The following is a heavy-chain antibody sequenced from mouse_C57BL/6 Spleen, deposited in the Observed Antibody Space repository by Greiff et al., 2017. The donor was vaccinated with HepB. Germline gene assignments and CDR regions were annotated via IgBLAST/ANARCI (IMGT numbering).Heavy chain of an antibody. CDR2: INPSSGYT. V-gene: IGHV1-7*01. CDR3: ARFHYDYDEGFAY. Sequence: VQLQQSGAELAKPGASVKLSCKASGYTFTSYWMHWVKQRPGQGLEWIGYINPSSGYTKYNQKFKDKATLTADKSSSTAYMQLSSLTYEDSAVYYCARFHYDYDEGFAYWGQGTLVTVSA. CDR1: GYTFTSYW. D-gene: IGHD2-4*01. J-gene: IGHJ3*01.